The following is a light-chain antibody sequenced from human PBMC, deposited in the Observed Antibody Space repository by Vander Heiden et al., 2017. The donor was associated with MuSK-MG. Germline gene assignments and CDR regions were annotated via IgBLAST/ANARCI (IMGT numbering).Light chain of an antibody. V-gene: IGKV2-28*01. Sequence: IVMTQSPLPLPVTPGKPASISCRSSQSLLHSNGYNYLDWYLQKPGQSPQLLIYLGSNRASGVPDRFSGSGSGTDFTLKISSVEAEDVGVYYCRQALQTPHTFGGGTKVEIK. CDR2: LGS. CDR3: RQALQTPHT. J-gene: IGKJ4*01. CDR1: QSLLHSNGYNY.